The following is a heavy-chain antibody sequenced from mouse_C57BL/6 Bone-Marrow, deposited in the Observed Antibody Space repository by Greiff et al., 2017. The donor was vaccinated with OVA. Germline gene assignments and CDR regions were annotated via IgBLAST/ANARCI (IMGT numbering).Heavy chain of an antibody. V-gene: IGHV1-64*01. J-gene: IGHJ1*03. CDR3: ARSLYSNYVYFDV. CDR2: IHPNSGST. CDR1: GYTFTSYW. D-gene: IGHD2-5*01. Sequence: VQLQQSGAELVKPGASVKLSCKASGYTFTSYWMHWVKQRPGQGLEWIGMIHPNSGSTNYNEKFKSKATLTVDKSSSTAYMKLSSLTSEDSAVYYCARSLYSNYVYFDVWGTGTTVTVSS.